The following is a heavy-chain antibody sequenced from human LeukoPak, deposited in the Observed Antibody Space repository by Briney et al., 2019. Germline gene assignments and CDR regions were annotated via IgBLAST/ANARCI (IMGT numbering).Heavy chain of an antibody. Sequence: SETLSLTCIVSGGSISSSSYYWGWIRQPPGMGLEWIGRIYYTGSAYYNPSLMSRLTLSVDTSNNHFSLNLSSVTAADTAVYYCARHGDPYDSSGRNWFDPWGQGTLVTVSS. J-gene: IGHJ5*02. D-gene: IGHD3-22*01. CDR3: ARHGDPYDSSGRNWFDP. CDR1: GGSISSSSYY. V-gene: IGHV4-39*01. CDR2: IYYTGSA.